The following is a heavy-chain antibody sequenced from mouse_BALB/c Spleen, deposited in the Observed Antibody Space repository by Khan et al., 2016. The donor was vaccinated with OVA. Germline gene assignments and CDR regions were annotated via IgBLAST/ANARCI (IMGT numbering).Heavy chain of an antibody. CDR3: ARNFRSAGYFDY. Sequence: VQLQQSGPELVKPGASVKMSCKASGYTFTSYVIHWVKQRPGQGLEWIGYIYPYNDDTKYNEKFKGKATLTSDKSSSTAYMDLSSLTSEDSAVYYCARNFRSAGYFDYWGQGTTLTVSS. D-gene: IGHD2-14*01. CDR1: GYTFTSYV. J-gene: IGHJ2*01. V-gene: IGHV1S136*01. CDR2: IYPYNDDT.